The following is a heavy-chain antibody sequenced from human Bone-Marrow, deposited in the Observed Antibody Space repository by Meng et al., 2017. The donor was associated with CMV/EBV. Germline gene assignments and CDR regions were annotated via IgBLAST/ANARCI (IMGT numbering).Heavy chain of an antibody. CDR1: GGTFSSYA. J-gene: IGHJ5*02. V-gene: IGHV1-2*02. Sequence: ASVKVSCKASGGTFSSYAISWVRQAPGQGLEWVGWINPNSGGTNYAQKFQGRVTMTRDTSISTAYMELSRLRSDDTAVYYCASTLGYFDYVWGSYWSSWGQGTLVTVSS. CDR3: ASTLGYFDYVWGSYWSS. D-gene: IGHD3-16*01. CDR2: INPNSGGT.